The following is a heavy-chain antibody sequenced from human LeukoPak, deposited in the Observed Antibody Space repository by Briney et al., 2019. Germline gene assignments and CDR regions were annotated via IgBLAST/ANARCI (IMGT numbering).Heavy chain of an antibody. D-gene: IGHD6-6*01. J-gene: IGHJ3*01. CDR2: INSDGSEG. V-gene: IGHV3-7*03. CDR3: ARSSYSSSSSV. Sequence: GGSLRLSSAVSGFTFSGFWMSWSRQAPGKGLEWVASINSDGSEGYYADVVKGRFTISRDNAKNSLYLQINSLRAEDTAVYYCARSSYSSSSSVWGQGTMVTVSS. CDR1: GFTFSGFW.